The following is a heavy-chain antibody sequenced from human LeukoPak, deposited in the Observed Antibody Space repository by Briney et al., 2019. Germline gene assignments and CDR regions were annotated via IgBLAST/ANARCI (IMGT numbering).Heavy chain of an antibody. V-gene: IGHV3-30*18. CDR3: AKDTGAYYYDSGDNPEPLSY. D-gene: IGHD3-22*01. J-gene: IGHJ4*02. CDR1: GFTFSTYG. CDR2: ISYDGNKK. Sequence: GGSLRLSCAASGFTFSTYGMHWVRQAPGKGLEWVAVISYDGNKKYSADSVKGRFTISRDNSKNTLYLQMNSLRADDTAVYYCAKDTGAYYYDSGDNPEPLSYWGQGTLVTVSS.